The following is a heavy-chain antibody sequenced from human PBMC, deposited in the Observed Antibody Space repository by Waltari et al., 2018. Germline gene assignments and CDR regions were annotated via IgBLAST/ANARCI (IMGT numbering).Heavy chain of an antibody. CDR3: VSGGWGFYFDY. D-gene: IGHD7-27*01. Sequence: EVQLVESGGGLVEPGGSLRLSCGASGFSFSSYSMNWVRQAPGKGLEWVSSISSSTTYIHYVDSVKGRFTISRDNAKNSLYLQMNSLRVEDTAVYYCVSGGWGFYFDYWGQGTVVTVSS. V-gene: IGHV3-21*01. CDR1: GFSFSSYS. CDR2: ISSSTTYI. J-gene: IGHJ4*02.